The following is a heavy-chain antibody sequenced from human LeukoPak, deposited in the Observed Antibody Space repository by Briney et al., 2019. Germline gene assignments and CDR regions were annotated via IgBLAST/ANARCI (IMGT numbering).Heavy chain of an antibody. J-gene: IGHJ4*02. CDR1: GGTFSSYA. CDR2: IIPIFGTA. Sequence: SVKVSCKASGGTFSSYAISWVRQAPGQGLEWMGRIIPIFGTANYAQKFQGRVTITTDESTSTAYMELSSLRSEDTAVYYCARVEYGSGTQRWYFDYWGQGTLVTVSS. V-gene: IGHV1-69*05. CDR3: ARVEYGSGTQRWYFDY. D-gene: IGHD3-10*01.